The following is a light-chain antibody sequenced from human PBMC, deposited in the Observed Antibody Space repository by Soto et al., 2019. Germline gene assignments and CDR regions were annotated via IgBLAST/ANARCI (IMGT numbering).Light chain of an antibody. J-gene: IGKJ4*01. CDR1: QGIRNW. V-gene: IGKV1-12*01. CDR3: QQANSIPLT. Sequence: DIQMTQSPSSVSASIGDRVTITCRASQGIRNWLAWYQQKPGKDPKLLISAASSLESGIPSRFSGSGSGTDFTLTISSLQPEDFATYFCQQANSIPLTFGGGTKVEIK. CDR2: AAS.